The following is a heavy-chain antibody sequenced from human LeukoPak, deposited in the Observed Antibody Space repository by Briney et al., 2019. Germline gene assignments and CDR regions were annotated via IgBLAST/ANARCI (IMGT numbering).Heavy chain of an antibody. Sequence: SETLSLTCTVSGGSISSGGYYWSWIRQHPGKGLEWIGYIYYSGSTHYNPSLKSRVTISVDTSKNQFSLKLSSVTAADTAVYYCARDPMWTYGALRAFDIWGQGTMVTVSS. J-gene: IGHJ3*02. CDR2: IYYSGST. CDR3: ARDPMWTYGALRAFDI. CDR1: GGSISSGGYY. D-gene: IGHD4-17*01. V-gene: IGHV4-31*03.